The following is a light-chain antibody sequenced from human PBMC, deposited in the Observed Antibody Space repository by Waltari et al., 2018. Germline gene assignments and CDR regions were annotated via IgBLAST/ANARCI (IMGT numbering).Light chain of an antibody. CDR1: SSDVGGHTY. CDR3: SSYSSVTNVV. V-gene: IGLV2-14*03. Sequence: QSALTQPASVSGSPGQPITISCPGTSSDVGGHTYVSSYQQSPGKAPKLIIYDFSSRPSGVFTRFSGSRSGNTASLTISGLRAEDEADYYCSSYSSVTNVVFGGGTKLTVL. CDR2: DFS. J-gene: IGLJ2*01.